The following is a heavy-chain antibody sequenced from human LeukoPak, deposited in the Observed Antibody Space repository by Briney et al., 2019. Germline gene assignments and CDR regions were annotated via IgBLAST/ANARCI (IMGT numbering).Heavy chain of an antibody. CDR3: ARAPHWEATEYYFDY. CDR2: IIPIFGTA. J-gene: IGHJ4*02. V-gene: IGHV1-69*13. D-gene: IGHD1-26*01. CDR1: GSTFSSYA. Sequence: SVKVSCKASGSTFSSYAISWVRQAPGQGLEWMGGIIPIFGTANYAQKFQGRVTITADESTSTAYMELSSLRSEDTAVYYCARAPHWEATEYYFDYWGQGTLVTVSS.